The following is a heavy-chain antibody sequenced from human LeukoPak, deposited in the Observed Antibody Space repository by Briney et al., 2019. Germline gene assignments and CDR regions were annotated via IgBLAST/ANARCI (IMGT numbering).Heavy chain of an antibody. J-gene: IGHJ6*03. D-gene: IGHD5-18*01. CDR2: FSFNGEST. CDR3: AKGGYSNGRYYYYYMDV. CDR1: GFTFSSYA. Sequence: GGSLRLSCAASGFTFSSYAMTWVRQAPGKGLEWVSSFSFNGESTYYADSAKGRFTISRDNSKNTLSLQMNSLRAEDTAGYYCAKGGYSNGRYYYYYMDVWGEGTTVTVSS. V-gene: IGHV3-23*01.